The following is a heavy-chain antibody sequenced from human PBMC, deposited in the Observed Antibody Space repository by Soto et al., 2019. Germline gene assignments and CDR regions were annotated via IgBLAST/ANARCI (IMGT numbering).Heavy chain of an antibody. CDR3: ARGYSSSSVDYYYYGMDV. CDR1: GYSFTSYW. J-gene: IGHJ6*02. Sequence: GGSLKISCKGSGYSFTSYWIGWVRQMPGKGLEWMGIIYPGDSDTRYSPSFQGQVTISADKSISTAYLQWSSLKASDTAMYYCARGYSSSSVDYYYYGMDVWGQGTTVTVSS. D-gene: IGHD6-6*01. V-gene: IGHV5-51*01. CDR2: IYPGDSDT.